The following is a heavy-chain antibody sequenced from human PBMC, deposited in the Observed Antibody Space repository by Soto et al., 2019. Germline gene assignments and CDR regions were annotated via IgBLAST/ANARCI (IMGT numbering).Heavy chain of an antibody. V-gene: IGHV1-69*02. Sequence: QVQLVQSGAEVKKPGSSVKVSCKASGGTFSSYTISWVRQAPGQGLEWMGRIIPSLGIANYAKKFQGRVTITAHKATSTAYMELSSLRSEDTAVYYCARPAVVTLRCGYYYYGMDVWGQGTTVTVSS. CDR1: GGTFSSYT. CDR3: ARPAVVTLRCGYYYYGMDV. J-gene: IGHJ6*02. D-gene: IGHD2-21*02. CDR2: IIPSLGIA.